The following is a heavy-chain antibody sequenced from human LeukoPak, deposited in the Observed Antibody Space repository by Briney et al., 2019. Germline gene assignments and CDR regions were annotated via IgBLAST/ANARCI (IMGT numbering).Heavy chain of an antibody. CDR2: IYHSGST. J-gene: IGHJ5*02. Sequence: NTSETLSLTCTVSGGSISSGGYSWSWIRQPPGKGLEWIGYIYHSGSTYYNPSLKSRVTISVDRSKNQFSLKLSSVTAADTAVYYCARVRAIHSWFDPWGQGTLVTVSS. V-gene: IGHV4-30-2*01. CDR1: GGSISSGGYS. D-gene: IGHD3-10*01. CDR3: ARVRAIHSWFDP.